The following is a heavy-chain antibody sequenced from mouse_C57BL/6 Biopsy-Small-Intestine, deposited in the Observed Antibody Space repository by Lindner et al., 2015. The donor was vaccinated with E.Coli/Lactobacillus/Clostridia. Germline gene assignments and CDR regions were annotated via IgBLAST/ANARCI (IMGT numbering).Heavy chain of an antibody. CDR2: IYPGDDST. CDR1: GYTFTNYD. Sequence: VQLQESGPELVKPGTSVKLSCKASGYTFTNYDINWVKQRPGQGLEWIGWIYPGDDSTNYNEKFKGKATLTVDKFSSIAYMELHSLTSEDSAVYFCARREAQALRGTMDYWGQGTSVTVSS. D-gene: IGHD3-2*02. V-gene: IGHV1-85*01. J-gene: IGHJ4*01. CDR3: ARREAQALRGTMDY.